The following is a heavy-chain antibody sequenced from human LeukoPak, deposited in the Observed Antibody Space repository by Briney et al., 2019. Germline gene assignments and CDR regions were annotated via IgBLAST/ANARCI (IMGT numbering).Heavy chain of an antibody. V-gene: IGHV4-59*12. CDR2: IYYTGST. J-gene: IGHJ3*02. CDR3: ARDGRTLLDAFDI. Sequence: SETLSLTCTVSGGSISNYYWTWIRQPPGKGLEWIGYIYYTGSTNYNPSLKSRVTISVDTSKNQFSLKLSSVTAADTAVYYCARDGRTLLDAFDIWGQGTMVTVSS. CDR1: GGSISNYY.